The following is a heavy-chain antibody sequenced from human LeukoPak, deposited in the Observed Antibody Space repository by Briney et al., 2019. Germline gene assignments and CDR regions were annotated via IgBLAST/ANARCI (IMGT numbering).Heavy chain of an antibody. Sequence: ASVKVSCKASGGTFTTYSISWVRQAPGQGLEWMGWINADNGNTKYSQNFQGRVTIIRDTSASTAYMELSSLRSEDTAVYYCASESVGNTYFDCWGQGALVTVSS. D-gene: IGHD1-26*01. CDR2: INADNGNT. CDR3: ASESVGNTYFDC. J-gene: IGHJ4*02. CDR1: GGTFTTYS. V-gene: IGHV1-3*01.